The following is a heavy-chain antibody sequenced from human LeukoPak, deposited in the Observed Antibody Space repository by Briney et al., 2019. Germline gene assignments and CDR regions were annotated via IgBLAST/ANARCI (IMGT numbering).Heavy chain of an antibody. CDR1: GLTLSNYW. CDR2: INPDGGEE. V-gene: IGHV3-7*01. CDR3: VKESGFMVAPNSAFDI. D-gene: IGHD4/OR15-4a*01. Sequence: GGSLRLSCAVSGLTLSNYWMNWVRQAPGKGLEWVANINPDGGEERYVDSVKGRFVISRDNAKNSLYLQMNSLRAEDTAVYYCVKESGFMVAPNSAFDIWGQGTMVTVSS. J-gene: IGHJ3*02.